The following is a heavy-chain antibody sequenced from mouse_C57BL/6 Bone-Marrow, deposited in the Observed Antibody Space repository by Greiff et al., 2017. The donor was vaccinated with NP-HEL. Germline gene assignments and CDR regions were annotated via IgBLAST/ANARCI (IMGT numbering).Heavy chain of an antibody. D-gene: IGHD1-1*01. CDR1: GYAFSSYW. V-gene: IGHV1-80*01. CDR2: IYPGDGDT. CDR3: ARGYYGSRCFAY. Sequence: VQLQQSGAEPVKPGASVKISCKASGYAFSSYWMNWVKQRPGKGLEWIGQIYPGDGDTNYNGKFKGKATLTADKSSSTAYMQLSSLTSEDSAVYFCARGYYGSRCFAYWGQGTLVTVSA. J-gene: IGHJ3*01.